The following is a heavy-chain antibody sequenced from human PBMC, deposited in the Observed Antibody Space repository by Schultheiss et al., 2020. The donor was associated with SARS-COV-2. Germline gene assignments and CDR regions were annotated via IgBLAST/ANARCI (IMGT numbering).Heavy chain of an antibody. J-gene: IGHJ6*02. D-gene: IGHD2-2*01. CDR1: GFTFSSYA. CDR3: ARGYCSSTSCSLTYYYYGMDV. Sequence: GGSLRLSCTASGFTFSSYAMHWVRQAPGKGLEWVAVISYDGSNKYYADSVKGRFTISRDNSKNTLYLQMNSLRAEDTAVYYCARGYCSSTSCSLTYYYYGMDVRGQGATVTVSS. CDR2: ISYDGSNK. V-gene: IGHV3-30*01.